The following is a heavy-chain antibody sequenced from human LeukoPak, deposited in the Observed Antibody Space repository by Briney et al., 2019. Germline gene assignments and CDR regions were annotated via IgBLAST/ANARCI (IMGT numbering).Heavy chain of an antibody. CDR2: MYYSGST. CDR1: GGSISGYY. D-gene: IGHD2-15*01. V-gene: IGHV4-59*08. J-gene: IGHJ6*02. CDR3: ARGTVVVVAARTAYYYYGMDV. Sequence: SETLSLTCTVSGGSISGYYWSWIRQPPGKGLEWIGYMYYSGSTNYNASLKSRVTISVDTSKNQFSLKLSSVTAADTAVYYCARGTVVVVAARTAYYYYGMDVWGQGTTVTVSS.